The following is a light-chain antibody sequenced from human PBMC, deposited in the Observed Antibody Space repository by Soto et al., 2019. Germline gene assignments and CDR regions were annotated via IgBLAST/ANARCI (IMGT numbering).Light chain of an antibody. V-gene: IGLV4-69*01. CDR1: SGQISYA. CDR3: QTWDTGIQV. J-gene: IGLJ2*01. Sequence: QAVVTQSPSASASLGASVKLTCTLSSGQISYAIAWHQQQPERGPRYLMKLNGDGSHSKGDGIPDRFSGSSSGAERYLTISSLQSEDEAVYYCQTWDTGIQVFGGGTKLTVL. CDR2: LNGDGSH.